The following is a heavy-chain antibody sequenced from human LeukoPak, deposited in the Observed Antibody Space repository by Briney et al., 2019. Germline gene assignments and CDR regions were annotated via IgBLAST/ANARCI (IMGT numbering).Heavy chain of an antibody. Sequence: GGSLRLSCAASGFTFDDYGMSWVRQAPGKGLEWVSGITWNGGFTGYADPVKGRFTISRDNAKNSLYLQMNSLRAEDTAVYYCAKWFGWLSPFDYWGQGTLVTVSS. D-gene: IGHD3-9*01. V-gene: IGHV3-20*04. J-gene: IGHJ4*02. CDR1: GFTFDDYG. CDR3: AKWFGWLSPFDY. CDR2: ITWNGGFT.